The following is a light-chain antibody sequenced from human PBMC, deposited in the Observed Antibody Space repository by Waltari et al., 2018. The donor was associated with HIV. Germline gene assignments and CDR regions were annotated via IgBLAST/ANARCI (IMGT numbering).Light chain of an antibody. Sequence: QSFLTQPPSASGTPGQTVTISCSGSSSNIANDNVYWYQQLPGMTPKLLIYKNFLRPSGVPDRFAASKSGTSASLTISGLRSADEADYYCVGWDGSLSAYVFGAGTKVAVL. CDR1: SSNIANDN. J-gene: IGLJ1*01. CDR3: VGWDGSLSAYV. V-gene: IGLV1-47*01. CDR2: KNF.